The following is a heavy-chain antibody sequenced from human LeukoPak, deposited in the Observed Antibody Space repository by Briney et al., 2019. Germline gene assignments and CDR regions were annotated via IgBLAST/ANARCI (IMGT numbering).Heavy chain of an antibody. CDR3: AKDLGRYRNNFFDY. CDR1: GFTFSNYD. J-gene: IGHJ4*02. Sequence: GGSLRLSCAASGFTFSNYDMSWVRQAPGKGLEWVSGISGSGGSTYHADSVKGRFTISRDNSKNTLYLQMNSLRADDTAVYYCAKDLGRYRNNFFDYWGQGNLVTVSS. D-gene: IGHD1-26*01. V-gene: IGHV3-23*01. CDR2: ISGSGGST.